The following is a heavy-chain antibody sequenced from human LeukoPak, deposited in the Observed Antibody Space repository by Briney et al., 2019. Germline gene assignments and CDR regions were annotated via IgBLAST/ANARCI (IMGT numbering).Heavy chain of an antibody. V-gene: IGHV3-49*04. J-gene: IGHJ4*02. CDR3: TTDQLLYGGAGDY. CDR1: GFTFGDYA. CDR2: IRSKAYGGTT. D-gene: IGHD2-2*02. Sequence: GGSLRLSCTASGFTFGDYAMSWVRQAPGKGLEWVGFIRSKAYGGTTEYAASVKGRFTISRDDSKSIAYLQMNSLKTEDTAVYYCTTDQLLYGGAGDYWGQGTLVTVSS.